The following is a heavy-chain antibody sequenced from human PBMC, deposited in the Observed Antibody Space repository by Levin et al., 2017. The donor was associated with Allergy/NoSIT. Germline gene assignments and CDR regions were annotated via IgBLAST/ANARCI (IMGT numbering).Heavy chain of an antibody. CDR3: TTYSSSWYYFDY. CDR1: GITFSNAW. Sequence: ETLSLTCAASGITFSNAWMSWARQAPGKGLEWVGRIKSKTDGGTTEYAAPVKGRFTISRDDSKNTLYLQLNSLKTEDTAVYFCTTYSSSWYYFDYWGQGTLVTVSS. V-gene: IGHV3-15*01. CDR2: IKSKTDGGTT. D-gene: IGHD6-13*01. J-gene: IGHJ4*02.